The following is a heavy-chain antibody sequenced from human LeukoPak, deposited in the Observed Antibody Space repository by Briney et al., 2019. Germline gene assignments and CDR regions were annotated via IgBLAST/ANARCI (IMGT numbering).Heavy chain of an antibody. Sequence: PGRSLRLSCAASGFTFSSYAMHWVRQAPGKGLEWVAVISYDGSNKYYADSVKGRFTISRDNSKNTLYLQMNNLRAEDTAVYYCASRVVTATFDAFDIWGQGTMVTVSS. D-gene: IGHD2-21*02. V-gene: IGHV3-30*04. CDR3: ASRVVTATFDAFDI. CDR1: GFTFSSYA. J-gene: IGHJ3*02. CDR2: ISYDGSNK.